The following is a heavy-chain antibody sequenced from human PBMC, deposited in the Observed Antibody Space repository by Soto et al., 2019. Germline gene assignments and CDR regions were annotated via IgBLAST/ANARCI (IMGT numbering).Heavy chain of an antibody. CDR1: GDSVSSNSAA. J-gene: IGHJ6*03. Sequence: SQTLSLTCAISGDSVSSNSAAWNWIRQSPSRGLEWLGRTYYRSKWYNDYAVSVKSRITINPDTSKNQFSLQLNSVTPEDTAVYYCPRGLSLDSSSWYPWEYYYYYMDVWGKGTTVTVSS. CDR2: TYYRSKWYN. CDR3: PRGLSLDSSSWYPWEYYYYYMDV. D-gene: IGHD6-13*01. V-gene: IGHV6-1*01.